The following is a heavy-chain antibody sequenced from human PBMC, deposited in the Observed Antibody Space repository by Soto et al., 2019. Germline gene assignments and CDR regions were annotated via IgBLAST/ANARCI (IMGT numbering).Heavy chain of an antibody. CDR1: GGTFSSYA. V-gene: IGHV1-69*12. J-gene: IGHJ4*02. CDR2: IIPIFGTA. Sequence: QVQLVQSGAEVKKPGSSVKVSCKASGGTFSSYAISWVRQAPGQGLEWMGGIIPIFGTANYAQKFQGRVTITADESTSTAYMELSSLRSEDTAVYYCARDLETRGEQGLGYWGQGTLVTVSS. CDR3: ARDLETRGEQGLGY. D-gene: IGHD3-16*01.